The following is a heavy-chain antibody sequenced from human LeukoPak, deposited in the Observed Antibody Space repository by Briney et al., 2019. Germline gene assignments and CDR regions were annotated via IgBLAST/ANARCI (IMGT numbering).Heavy chain of an antibody. CDR1: AYTFTDYY. J-gene: IGHJ4*02. Sequence: GASVKVSCKASAYTFTDYYVHWVGQAPGQGLEWMGRINPSSGDTNYAQNFQGRVTMTRDTSISTAYMELSRLRSDDTAVYYCAATSGYFYYWGQGTLVTVSS. V-gene: IGHV1-2*06. CDR3: AATSGYFYY. D-gene: IGHD1-26*01. CDR2: INPSSGDT.